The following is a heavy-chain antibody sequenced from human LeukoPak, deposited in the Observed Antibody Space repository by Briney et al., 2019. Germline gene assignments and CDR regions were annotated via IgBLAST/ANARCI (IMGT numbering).Heavy chain of an antibody. CDR2: IYYSGST. D-gene: IGHD6-6*01. Sequence: SETLSLTCTVSGGSISSYYWSWLRQPPGKGLEWIGYIYYSGSTNYNPSLKSRVTISVDTSKNQFSLKLSSVTAADTAVYYCARQKYSSSSGYDYWGQGTLVTVSS. CDR3: ARQKYSSSSGYDY. J-gene: IGHJ4*02. V-gene: IGHV4-59*08. CDR1: GGSISSYY.